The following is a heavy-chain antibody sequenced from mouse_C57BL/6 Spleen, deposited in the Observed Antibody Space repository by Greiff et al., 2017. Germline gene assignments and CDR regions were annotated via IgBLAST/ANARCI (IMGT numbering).Heavy chain of an antibody. CDR2: ISDGGSYT. V-gene: IGHV5-4*01. CDR1: GFTFSSYA. Sequence: DVHLVESGGGLVKPGGSLKLSCAASGFTFSSYAMSWVRQTPEKRLEWVATISDGGSYTYYPDNVKGRFTISRDNAKNNMYLQMSHLKSEDTAMYYCARDGARYAMDYWGQGTSVTVSS. CDR3: ARDGARYAMDY. J-gene: IGHJ4*01.